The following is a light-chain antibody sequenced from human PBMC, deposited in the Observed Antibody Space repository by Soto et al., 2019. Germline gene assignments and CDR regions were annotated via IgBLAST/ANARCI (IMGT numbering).Light chain of an antibody. V-gene: IGLV1-40*01. CDR2: GNS. J-gene: IGLJ3*02. CDR1: SSNIGAGYD. CDR3: QSYDSSLSAGV. Sequence: QSVLTQPPSVSGAPGQRVTISCTGSSSNIGAGYDVHWYQQLPGTAPKLLIYGNSNRPSGVPDRFSGSKSGTSASLAITGLHAEDEADYYCQSYDSSLSAGVFGGGTKLTVL.